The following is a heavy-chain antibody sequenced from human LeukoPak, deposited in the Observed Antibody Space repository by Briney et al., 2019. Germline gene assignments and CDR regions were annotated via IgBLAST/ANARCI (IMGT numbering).Heavy chain of an antibody. CDR1: GYSLTELS. CDR2: FDPEGGET. J-gene: IGHJ4*02. CDR3: AADRADFDSSGYALDY. V-gene: IGHV1-24*01. D-gene: IGHD3-22*01. Sequence: ASVKVSCKVSGYSLTELSMQWVRQAPGKGLEWMGGFDPEGGETIYAEKFQGRVTMTEDTSTDTAYMELSSLRSEDTAVYYCAADRADFDSSGYALDYWGQGTLVTVSS.